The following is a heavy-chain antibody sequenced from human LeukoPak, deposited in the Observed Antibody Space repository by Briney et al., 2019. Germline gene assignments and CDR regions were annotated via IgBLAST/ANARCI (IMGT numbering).Heavy chain of an antibody. V-gene: IGHV3-33*01. CDR1: GLRFRNYG. CDR3: ATDRNSGKYYDY. Sequence: PGGSLRLSCVVSGLRFRNYGMHWVRQAPGKGLEWVAVIYYDGSNQYYADSVKGRFTVSRDNAKNTLYLQMGSLRAEDTAVYYCATDRNSGKYYDYWGQGTLVTVSS. D-gene: IGHD1-26*01. CDR2: IYYDGSNQ. J-gene: IGHJ4*02.